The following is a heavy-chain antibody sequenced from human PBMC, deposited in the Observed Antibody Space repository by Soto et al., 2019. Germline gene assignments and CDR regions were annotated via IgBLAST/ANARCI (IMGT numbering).Heavy chain of an antibody. CDR2: IYPGDSDT. CDR1: GYSFTSYW. D-gene: IGHD3-3*01. V-gene: IGHV5-51*01. Sequence: PGESLKISCKGSGYSFTSYWIGWVRQMPGKGLEWMGIIYPGDSDTRYSPSFQGQVTISADKSISTSYLQWSSLKASDTAMYYFARHSHYDFWSGYNNWFDPWGQGTLVTVSS. CDR3: ARHSHYDFWSGYNNWFDP. J-gene: IGHJ5*02.